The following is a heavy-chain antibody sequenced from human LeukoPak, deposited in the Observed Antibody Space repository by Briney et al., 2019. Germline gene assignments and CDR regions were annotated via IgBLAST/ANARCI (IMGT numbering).Heavy chain of an antibody. V-gene: IGHV4-34*01. J-gene: IGHJ6*02. D-gene: IGHD4-17*01. CDR3: ARAASDYGDTRGRGSDYGMDV. CDR1: GGSFSGYY. CDR2: INHSGST. Sequence: KPSETLSLTCAVYGGSFSGYYWSWIRQPPGKGLEWIGEINHSGSTNYNPSLKSRVTISVDTSKNQFSLKLSSVTAADTAVYYCARAASDYGDTRGRGSDYGMDVWGQGTTVTVSS.